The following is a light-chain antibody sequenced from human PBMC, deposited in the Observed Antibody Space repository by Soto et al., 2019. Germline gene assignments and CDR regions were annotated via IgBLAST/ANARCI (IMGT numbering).Light chain of an antibody. CDR1: SSDVGAYNY. J-gene: IGLJ1*01. CDR3: SSYTSSSTYV. Sequence: QSALTQPASVSGSPGQSITISCTGTSSDVGAYNYVSWYQQHPGKAPKLMIYDVSNRPSGVSNRFSGSKSGNTGSLTISGVPAEDEADYYCSSYTSSSTYVFGTGTKVTVL. V-gene: IGLV2-14*01. CDR2: DVS.